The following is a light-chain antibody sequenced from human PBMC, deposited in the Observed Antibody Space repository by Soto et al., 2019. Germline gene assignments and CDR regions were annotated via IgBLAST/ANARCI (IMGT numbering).Light chain of an antibody. J-gene: IGLJ2*01. CDR3: QSYDGSNHVV. CDR1: SGSIASNY. Sequence: NFMLTQPHSVSESPGKTVTISCTRSSGSIASNYVQWYQQRPGSAPTAVMYENDQRTSGVPDRFSGSIDTSSNSASLTISGLTTEDEADYYCQSYDGSNHVVIGGGTKLTVL. V-gene: IGLV6-57*04. CDR2: END.